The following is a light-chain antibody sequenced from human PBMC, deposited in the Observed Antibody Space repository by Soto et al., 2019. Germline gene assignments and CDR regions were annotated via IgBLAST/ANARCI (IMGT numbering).Light chain of an antibody. J-gene: IGKJ2*01. CDR2: GAS. CDR3: QQYCSSPPYT. CDR1: QSVSSSY. V-gene: IGKV3-20*01. Sequence: EIVLTQSPGTLSLSPGERATLSCKATQSVSSSYLAWYQQKPGQAPRLLIDGASSRATGIPDRFSGSGSGTDFTLTISRLEPEDFAVYYCQQYCSSPPYTFGQGTKLEIK.